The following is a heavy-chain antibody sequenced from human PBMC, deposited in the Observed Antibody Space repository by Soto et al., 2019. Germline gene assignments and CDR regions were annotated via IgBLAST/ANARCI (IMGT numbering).Heavy chain of an antibody. CDR3: AREDIVVVPAAKPDYYYGMDV. Sequence: QVQLVQSGAEVKKPGSSVKVSCKASGGTFSSYTISWVRQAPGQGLEWMGRIIPILGIANYAQKFQGRVTITADKSTSTAYMELSSLRSEDTAVYYCAREDIVVVPAAKPDYYYGMDVWGQGTTVTVSS. V-gene: IGHV1-69*08. D-gene: IGHD2-2*01. J-gene: IGHJ6*02. CDR2: IIPILGIA. CDR1: GGTFSSYT.